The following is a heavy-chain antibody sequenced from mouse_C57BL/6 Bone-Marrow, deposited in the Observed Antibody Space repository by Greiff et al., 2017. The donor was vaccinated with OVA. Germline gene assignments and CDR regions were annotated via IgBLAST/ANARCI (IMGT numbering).Heavy chain of an antibody. J-gene: IGHJ4*01. CDR3: APSISTEGYYAMDY. Sequence: VQLQQPGAELVRPGSSVKLSCKASGYTFTSYWMHWVKQRPIQGLEWIGNIDPSDSETQYHPKFKDKATLTVDKSSSTAYMQLSSLTSEDSAVYYCAPSISTEGYYAMDYWGQGTSVTVSS. V-gene: IGHV1-52*01. CDR1: GYTFTSYW. D-gene: IGHD2-3*01. CDR2: IDPSDSET.